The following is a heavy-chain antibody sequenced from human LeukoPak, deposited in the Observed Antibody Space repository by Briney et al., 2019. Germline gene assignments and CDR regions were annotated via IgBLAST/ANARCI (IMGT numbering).Heavy chain of an antibody. CDR3: ATRSASAFLDYMDV. J-gene: IGHJ6*03. CDR2: IVPIFGTT. CDR1: GGTFSTNP. V-gene: IGHV1-69*06. Sequence: ASVKVSCKASGGTFSTNPITWGRQAPGQGPEWMGRIVPIFGTTDYAHNFEGRVTITADKSTTTAYLELSSLRSDDTAVYYCATRSASAFLDYMDVWGEGTTVTVTS.